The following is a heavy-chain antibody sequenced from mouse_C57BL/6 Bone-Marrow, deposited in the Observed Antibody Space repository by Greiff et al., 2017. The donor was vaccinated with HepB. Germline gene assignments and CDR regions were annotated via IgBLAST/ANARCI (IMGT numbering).Heavy chain of an antibody. CDR1: GYTFTSYW. Sequence: QVQLQQPGAELVMPGASVKLSCKASGYTFTSYWMHWVKQRPGPGLEWIGEIDPSDSYTNYNQKFKGKSTLTVDKSSSTAYMQLSSLPAEDSAVYYCARWPYWYVDVWGTGTTVTVAS. V-gene: IGHV1-69*01. CDR2: IDPSDSYT. CDR3: ARWPYWYVDV. J-gene: IGHJ1*03.